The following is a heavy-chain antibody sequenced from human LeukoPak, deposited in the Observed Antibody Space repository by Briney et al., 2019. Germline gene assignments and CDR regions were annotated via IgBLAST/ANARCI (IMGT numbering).Heavy chain of an antibody. D-gene: IGHD1-26*01. V-gene: IGHV1-46*01. CDR2: INPSGGST. CDR1: GYTFTSYY. Sequence: ASVKVSCKASGYTFTSYYMHWVRQAPGQGLEWMGIINPSGGSTSHAQKFQGRVTMTRDMSTSTVYMELSSLRSEDTAVYYCAGDSGSCPFDIWGQGTMVTVSS. J-gene: IGHJ3*02. CDR3: AGDSGSCPFDI.